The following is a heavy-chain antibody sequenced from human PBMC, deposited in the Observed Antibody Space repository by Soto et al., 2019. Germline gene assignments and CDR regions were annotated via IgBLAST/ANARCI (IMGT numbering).Heavy chain of an antibody. Sequence: WASVKVSCKASGYTFTSYDINWVRQATGQGLEWMGWMNPNSGNTGYAQKFQGRVTMTRNTSISTAYMELSSLRSEDTAVYYCARGTRRKNYDFWSGRYHDAFDIWGQGTMVTVSS. J-gene: IGHJ3*02. CDR3: ARGTRRKNYDFWSGRYHDAFDI. V-gene: IGHV1-8*01. CDR1: GYTFTSYD. CDR2: MNPNSGNT. D-gene: IGHD3-3*01.